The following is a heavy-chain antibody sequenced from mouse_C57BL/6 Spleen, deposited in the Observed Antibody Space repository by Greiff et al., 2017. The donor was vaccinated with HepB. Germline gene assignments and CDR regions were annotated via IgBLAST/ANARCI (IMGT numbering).Heavy chain of an antibody. V-gene: IGHV5-12*01. D-gene: IGHD2-4*01. J-gene: IGHJ1*03. CDR1: GFTFSDYY. CDR2: ISNGGGST. Sequence: EVMLVESGGGLVQPGGSLKLSCAASGFTFSDYYMYCVRQTPEKRLEWVAYISNGGGSTYYPDTVKGRFPISRDNAKNTLYLQMRRLKSEDTAMYYCARHTIYYDYDGYFDVWGTGTTVTVSS. CDR3: ARHTIYYDYDGYFDV.